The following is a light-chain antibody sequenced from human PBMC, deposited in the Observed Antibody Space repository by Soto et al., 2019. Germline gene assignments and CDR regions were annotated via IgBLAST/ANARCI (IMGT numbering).Light chain of an antibody. V-gene: IGKV3-15*01. CDR3: QQYKSWPIT. Sequence: EIVMMQSPATLSVSPGERATLSCRASQSVSGDLAWYQQKPGQAPRLLIYGPSTRATGIPARFSGSGFGTEFTLTISGLQSEDFAIYFCQQYKSWPITFGQGTRLEIK. CDR1: QSVSGD. J-gene: IGKJ5*01. CDR2: GPS.